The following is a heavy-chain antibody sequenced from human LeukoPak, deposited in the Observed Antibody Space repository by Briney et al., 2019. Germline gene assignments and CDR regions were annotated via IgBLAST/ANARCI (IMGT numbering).Heavy chain of an antibody. CDR1: GYTFSSYA. D-gene: IGHD5-18*01. V-gene: IGHV1-69*05. CDR2: IIPIFATA. J-gene: IGHJ4*02. Sequence: GASVKVSCKASGYTFSSYAISWVRQAPGQGLEWMGGIIPIFATANYAQKFQGRVTITTDESTSTAYMELSSLRSEDTAVYYCASSTRGVHEYSYGGYFDYWGQGTLVTVSS. CDR3: ASSTRGVHEYSYGGYFDY.